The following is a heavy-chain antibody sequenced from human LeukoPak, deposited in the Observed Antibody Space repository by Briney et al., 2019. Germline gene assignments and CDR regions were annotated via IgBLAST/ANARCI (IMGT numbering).Heavy chain of an antibody. CDR2: IRSNSNNYAT. CDR1: GFILSGSG. D-gene: IGHD3-10*01. CDR3: TRLDEAADGFVRGAVTRAYDI. V-gene: IGHV3-73*01. J-gene: IGHJ3*02. Sequence: GGSLRLSCAASGFILSGSGIHWVRQASGKGLEWVGRIRSNSNNYATSYAASVKGRFTVSRDDSKNTAYLTMNSPETEDTAIYYCTRLDEAADGFVRGAVTRAYDIWGQGTMVTVSS.